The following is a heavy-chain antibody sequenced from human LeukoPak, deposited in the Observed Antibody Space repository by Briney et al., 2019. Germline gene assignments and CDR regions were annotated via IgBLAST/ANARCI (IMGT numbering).Heavy chain of an antibody. J-gene: IGHJ5*02. CDR3: ARLWTYYYGSGSLNWFDP. Sequence: GASVKVSCKASGYTFTTYGISWVRQAPGQGLEWMGWINPYNGDTNYAQKLQGRVTMTTDTSTSTAYMELSSLRSEDTAVYYCARLWTYYYGSGSLNWFDPWGQGTLVTVSS. V-gene: IGHV1-18*01. D-gene: IGHD3-10*01. CDR1: GYTFTTYG. CDR2: INPYNGDT.